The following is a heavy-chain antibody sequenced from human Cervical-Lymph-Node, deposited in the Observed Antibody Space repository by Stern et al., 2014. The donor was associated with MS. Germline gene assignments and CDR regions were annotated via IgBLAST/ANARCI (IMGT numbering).Heavy chain of an antibody. CDR2: IDWDDDA. CDR1: GFSLSTHGMC. CDR3: ARIQVVGSVWFYFDY. Sequence: QVTLKESGPALVKPTQTLTLTCTFSGFSLSTHGMCVSWIRQPPGKALEWLALIDWDDDAYYNTSLKTRLTISKNTSESQVVLTMANMDPVDTATYYCARIQVVGSVWFYFDYWGQGNLVTVSS. J-gene: IGHJ4*02. D-gene: IGHD2-15*01. V-gene: IGHV2-70*01.